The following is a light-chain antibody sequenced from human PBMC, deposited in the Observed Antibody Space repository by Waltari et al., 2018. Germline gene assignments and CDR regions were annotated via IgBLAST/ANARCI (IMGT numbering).Light chain of an antibody. CDR3: QQSYTTPRT. V-gene: IGKV1-39*01. CDR2: TAS. CDR1: QTIRKY. Sequence: DIQMTQSPSSLSASVGDRVTITCRASQTIRKYLNWYQQKPGNAPKLLIYTASSLQSGVPSRFSGSGSGTDFTLTISSLQPEDFATYFCQQSYTTPRTFGHGTKVEMK. J-gene: IGKJ1*01.